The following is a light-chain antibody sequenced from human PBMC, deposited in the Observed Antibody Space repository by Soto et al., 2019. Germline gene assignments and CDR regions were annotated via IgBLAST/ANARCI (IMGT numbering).Light chain of an antibody. V-gene: IGKV3-20*01. Sequence: EIVLTQSPGTLSLSPGERATLSCRDSQSVSSSYLAWYQQKPGQAPRLLIYGESSRATGIPDRFNGSGSGTDFPLTISRLEPEDFAVYYCQQYCSSPLYTFGQGTKLEIK. CDR3: QQYCSSPLYT. CDR2: GES. CDR1: QSVSSSY. J-gene: IGKJ2*01.